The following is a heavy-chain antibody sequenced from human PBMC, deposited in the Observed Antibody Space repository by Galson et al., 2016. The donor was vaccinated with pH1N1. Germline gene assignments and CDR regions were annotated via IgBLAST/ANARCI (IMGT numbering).Heavy chain of an antibody. CDR2: IIGMFGTT. V-gene: IGHV1-69*05. Sequence: SVKVSCKASGGTFSSYAISWVRQAPGQGLEWMGGIIGMFGTTNYAQKFQGRVTITTDELTSTAYMELSSLRSDDTAVYYCARHRSGWSGALTYWYFDLWGRGTLVTVSS. J-gene: IGHJ2*01. D-gene: IGHD6-19*01. CDR3: ARHRSGWSGALTYWYFDL. CDR1: GGTFSSYA.